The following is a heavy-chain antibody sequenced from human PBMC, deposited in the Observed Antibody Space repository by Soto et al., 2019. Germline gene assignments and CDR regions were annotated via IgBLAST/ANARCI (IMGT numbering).Heavy chain of an antibody. J-gene: IGHJ6*02. Sequence: ASVKVSCKASGYTFTSYGISWVRQAPGQGLEWMGWISAYNGNTNYAQKLQGRVTMTTDTSTSTAYMELRSLRSDDTAVYYFASGTAAGTLKTTYYYYGMDVWGQGTTVTVSS. CDR2: ISAYNGNT. V-gene: IGHV1-18*01. CDR1: GYTFTSYG. D-gene: IGHD6-13*01. CDR3: ASGTAAGTLKTTYYYYGMDV.